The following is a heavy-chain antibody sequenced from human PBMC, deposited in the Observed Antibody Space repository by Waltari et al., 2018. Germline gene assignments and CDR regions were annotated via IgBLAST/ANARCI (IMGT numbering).Heavy chain of an antibody. Sequence: EVQLLESGGGLVQPGGSLRLSCEASGFTFNNCAMSWVRQAPGRGLEWVSASSGGGTSTFYADSVKGRFTISRDSSKNTLYLHMNSLRAEDTAIYYCTKRGSLYYYGMDVWGQGTTVTVSS. V-gene: IGHV3-23*01. CDR2: SSGGGTST. J-gene: IGHJ6*02. CDR1: GFTFNNCA. D-gene: IGHD3-10*01. CDR3: TKRGSLYYYGMDV.